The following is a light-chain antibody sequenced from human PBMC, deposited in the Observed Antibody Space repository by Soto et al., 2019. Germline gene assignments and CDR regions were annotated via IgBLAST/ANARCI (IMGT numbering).Light chain of an antibody. CDR1: SSDVGSYNL. CDR3: CSYAGGSTYV. CDR2: EVS. J-gene: IGLJ1*01. V-gene: IGLV2-23*02. Sequence: QSALTQPSSVSGSPGQSITISCTGTSSDVGSYNLVSWYQQHPGKAPKLMIYEVSKRPSGVSNRFSGSKSGNMASLTISGLQAEDEADYYCCSYAGGSTYVFGSGTKLTVL.